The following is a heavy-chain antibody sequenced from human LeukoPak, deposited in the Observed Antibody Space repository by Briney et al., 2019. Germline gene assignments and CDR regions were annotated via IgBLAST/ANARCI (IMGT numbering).Heavy chain of an antibody. V-gene: IGHV1-18*01. CDR3: ARGVMITFGGVIDLDAFDI. CDR1: GYIFTNFG. D-gene: IGHD3-16*02. J-gene: IGHJ3*02. CDR2: ISGYNGNT. Sequence: ASVKVSCKASGYIFTNFGISWVRQARGQGLEWMGWISGYNGNTKYVQKLKGRVTMSTDTSTSTAYMELRSLRSDDTAVYYCARGVMITFGGVIDLDAFDIWGQGTMVTVSS.